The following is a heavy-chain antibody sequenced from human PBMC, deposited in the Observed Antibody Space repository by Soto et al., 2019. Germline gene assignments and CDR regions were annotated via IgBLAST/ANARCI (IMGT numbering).Heavy chain of an antibody. D-gene: IGHD3-10*01. V-gene: IGHV1-18*01. CDR3: ARKAEYLGLGSYLHCQY. CDR1: GYTFTSYD. CDR2: ISPYNGRT. Sequence: QLVQSGAEVKKPGASVKVSCKASGYTFTSYDITWVRQAPGQGLEWMGWISPYNGRTMYAQSLQGRDTMTTDTSTTTVNMYLNSLTSDDTGVYYCARKAEYLGLGSYLHCQYWGQGSLVTFSS. J-gene: IGHJ1*01.